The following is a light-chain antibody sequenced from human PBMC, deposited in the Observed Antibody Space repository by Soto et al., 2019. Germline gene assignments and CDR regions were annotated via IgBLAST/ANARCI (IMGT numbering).Light chain of an antibody. CDR1: QNINTI. Sequence: DIQMTQSPSSLSASVGDRVTTTCRASQNINTILNWYQQTPGQAPKLLIYAASSLQSGVPSRFSGSGSGTDFTLTISSLQPEDFATYYCQQSYSSPRTFGQGTKV. V-gene: IGKV1-39*01. CDR2: AAS. J-gene: IGKJ1*01. CDR3: QQSYSSPRT.